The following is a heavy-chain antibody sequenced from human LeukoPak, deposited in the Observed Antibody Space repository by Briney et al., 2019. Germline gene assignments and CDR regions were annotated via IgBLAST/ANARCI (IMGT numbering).Heavy chain of an antibody. CDR1: GYTFTSYY. V-gene: IGHV1-46*01. CDR2: INPSVGSA. J-gene: IGHJ3*02. Sequence: GASVKVSCKASGYTFTSYYMHWVRQAPGQGLEWMGIINPSVGSASYAQKFQGRVTMTRDRSTSTVYMELSSLRSEDTAVYYCARVGSSGYLDAFDIWGQGTMVTVSS. CDR3: ARVGSSGYLDAFDI. D-gene: IGHD3-22*01.